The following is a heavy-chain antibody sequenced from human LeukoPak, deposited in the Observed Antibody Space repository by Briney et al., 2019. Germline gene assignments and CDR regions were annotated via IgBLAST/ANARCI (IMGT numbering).Heavy chain of an antibody. CDR1: GGTFSSYA. D-gene: IGHD5-18*01. CDR2: IIPILGIA. Sequence: ASVKVSCKASGGTFSSYAISWVRQAPGQGLEWMGRIIPILGIANYAQKFQGRVTITADKSTSTAYMELSSLRSEDTAVYYCARGYTEGYSYGYYYFDYWGQGTLVTVSS. J-gene: IGHJ4*02. CDR3: ARGYTEGYSYGYYYFDY. V-gene: IGHV1-69*04.